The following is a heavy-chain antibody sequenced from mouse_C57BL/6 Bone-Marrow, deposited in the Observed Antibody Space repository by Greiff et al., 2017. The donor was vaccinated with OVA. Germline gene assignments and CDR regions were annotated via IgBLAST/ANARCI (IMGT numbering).Heavy chain of an antibody. Sequence: QVQLQQPGAELVKPGASVKLSCKASGYTFTSYWMQWVKQRPGQGLEWIGEIDPSDSYTNYNQKFKGKATLTVDTSSSTAYMQRSSLTSEDSAVYYYARDGYLLDYWGQGTSVTVSS. J-gene: IGHJ4*01. CDR1: GYTFTSYW. D-gene: IGHD2-3*01. CDR2: IDPSDSYT. CDR3: ARDGYLLDY. V-gene: IGHV1-50*01.